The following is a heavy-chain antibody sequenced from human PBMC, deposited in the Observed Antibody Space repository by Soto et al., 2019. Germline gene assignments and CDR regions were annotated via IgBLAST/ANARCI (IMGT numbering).Heavy chain of an antibody. CDR1: GGTFSTYA. J-gene: IGHJ4*02. CDR2: IIPIFGTA. Sequence: ASVKVSCKASGGTFSTYAISWVRQAPGQGLEWMGGIIPIFGTANYAQKFQGRVTITADESTSTAYMELSSLRSEDTAVYYCARSRYYYDSSGYLKIDYWGQGTLVTVSS. D-gene: IGHD3-22*01. V-gene: IGHV1-69*13. CDR3: ARSRYYYDSSGYLKIDY.